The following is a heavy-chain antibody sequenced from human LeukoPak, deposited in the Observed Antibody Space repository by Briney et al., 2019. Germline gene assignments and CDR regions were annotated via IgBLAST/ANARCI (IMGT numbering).Heavy chain of an antibody. D-gene: IGHD6-19*01. CDR1: GFTFSSYT. Sequence: GGSLRLSCAASGFTFSSYTMNWVRQASGKGLEWLGRITGRPNNYATVSAASVKGRFTISRDDSKNTAYLQMTSLKSDDTAVYYCAGGSGWYSPDYWGQGALVTVSS. J-gene: IGHJ4*02. V-gene: IGHV3-73*01. CDR3: AGGSGWYSPDY. CDR2: ITGRPNNYAT.